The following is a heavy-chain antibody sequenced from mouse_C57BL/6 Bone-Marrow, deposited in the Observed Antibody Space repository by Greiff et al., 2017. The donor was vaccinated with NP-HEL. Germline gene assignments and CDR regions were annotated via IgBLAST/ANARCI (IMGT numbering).Heavy chain of an antibody. CDR2: INSDGGST. V-gene: IGHV5-2*01. D-gene: IGHD4-1*01. CDR3: ARINWDEGPYWYFDV. CDR1: EYEFPSHD. Sequence: DVKLVESGGGLVQPGESLKLSCESNEYEFPSHDMSWVRKTPERRLELVAAINSDGGSTYYPDTMERRFIISRDNTKKTLYLQMSSLRSEDTALYYCARINWDEGPYWYFDVWGTGTTVTVSS. J-gene: IGHJ1*03.